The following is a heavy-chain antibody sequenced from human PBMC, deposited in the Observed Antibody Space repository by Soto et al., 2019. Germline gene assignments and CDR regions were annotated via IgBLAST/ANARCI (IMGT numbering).Heavy chain of an antibody. V-gene: IGHV3-30*18. Sequence: PGGSLRLSCAASGFTFSNYGMDWVRQAPGKGLEWVAVISYDGSNKYYADSVKGRFTISRDNSKNTLYLQMNSLRAEDTAVYYCAKGGGGSGTYYDYLGQGTVVTVSS. D-gene: IGHD3-10*01. CDR2: ISYDGSNK. CDR1: GFTFSNYG. CDR3: AKGGGGSGTYYDY. J-gene: IGHJ4*02.